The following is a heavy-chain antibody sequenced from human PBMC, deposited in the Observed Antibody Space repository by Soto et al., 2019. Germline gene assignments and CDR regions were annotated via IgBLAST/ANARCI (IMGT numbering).Heavy chain of an antibody. V-gene: IGHV3-33*06. CDR1: GFTFSSYG. D-gene: IGHD3-3*02. J-gene: IGHJ3*02. CDR3: AKGPIRNAFDI. CDR2: IWYDGSNK. Sequence: PGGSLRLSCAASGFTFSSYGMHWVRQAPGKGLEWVAVIWYDGSNKYYADSVKGRFTISRDNSKNTLYLQMNSLRAEDTAVYYCAKGPIRNAFDIWGQGTMVTVSS.